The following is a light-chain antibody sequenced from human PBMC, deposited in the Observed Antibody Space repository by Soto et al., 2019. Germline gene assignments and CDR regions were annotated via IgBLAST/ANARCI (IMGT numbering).Light chain of an antibody. CDR2: DAS. V-gene: IGKV3-11*01. CDR1: QSVSSY. J-gene: IGKJ5*01. CDR3: QQRSNWPPVT. Sequence: EIVLTQSPATLSLCPGERATLSCRASQSVSSYLAWYQQKPGQAPRLLIYDASNRATGIPARFSGSGSGTDFTLTISSLEPEDFAVYYCQQRSNWPPVTFGQGTRLEIK.